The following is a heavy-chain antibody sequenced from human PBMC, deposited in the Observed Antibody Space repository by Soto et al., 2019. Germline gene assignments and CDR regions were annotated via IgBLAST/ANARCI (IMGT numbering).Heavy chain of an antibody. Sequence: GWSPGIGSAACGVSVWSYSMNLFLQAQGKGLEWVSYISSSSSTIYYADSVKGRFTISRDNAKNSLYLQMNSLRDEDTAVYYCARDIRGAARTYYYYGMDVWGQGTTVTVSS. J-gene: IGHJ6*02. D-gene: IGHD6-6*01. CDR2: ISSSSSTI. CDR1: GVSVWSYS. CDR3: ARDIRGAARTYYYYGMDV. V-gene: IGHV3-48*02.